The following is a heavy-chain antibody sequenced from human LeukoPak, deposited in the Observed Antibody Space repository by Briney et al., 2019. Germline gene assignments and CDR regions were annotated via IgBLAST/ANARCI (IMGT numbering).Heavy chain of an antibody. V-gene: IGHV4-59*01. CDR3: ARVGSGCFDY. D-gene: IGHD6-19*01. CDR2: IYYSGNT. J-gene: IGHJ4*02. Sequence: SETLSLTCTVSGVSISSYYWSWIRQPPGKGLEWIGYIYYSGNTNDNPSLKSRLTLSIDTSKNQFSLKLSSVTAADTAVYYCARVGSGCFDYWGQGTLVTVSS. CDR1: GVSISSYY.